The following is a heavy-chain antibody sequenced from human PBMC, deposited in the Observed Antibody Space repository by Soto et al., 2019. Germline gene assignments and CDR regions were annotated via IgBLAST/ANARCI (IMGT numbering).Heavy chain of an antibody. CDR3: ARVMGVVGATDGIWFDP. J-gene: IGHJ5*02. Sequence: SETLSLTCTVSGGSISSGDYYWSWIRQPPGKGLEWIGYIYYSGSTYYNPSLKSRVTISVDTSKNQFSLKLSSVTAADTAVYYCARVMGVVGATDGIWFDPWGQGTLVTVSS. CDR2: IYYSGST. V-gene: IGHV4-30-4*01. D-gene: IGHD1-26*01. CDR1: GGSISSGDYY.